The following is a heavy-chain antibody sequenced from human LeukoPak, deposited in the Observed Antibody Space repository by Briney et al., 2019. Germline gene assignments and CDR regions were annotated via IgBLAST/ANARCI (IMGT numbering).Heavy chain of an antibody. CDR1: GFTFNTYA. V-gene: IGHV3-33*01. J-gene: IGHJ3*02. CDR2: IWYDGSNR. Sequence: GGSLRLSCAASGFTFNTYAMHWVRQAPGKGLEWVALIWYDGSNRDYADSVKGRFTVSRDNSKNTVYLQMNSLRAEDTAVYYCARSKRNGFDIWGQGTMVTVSS. CDR3: ARSKRNGFDI.